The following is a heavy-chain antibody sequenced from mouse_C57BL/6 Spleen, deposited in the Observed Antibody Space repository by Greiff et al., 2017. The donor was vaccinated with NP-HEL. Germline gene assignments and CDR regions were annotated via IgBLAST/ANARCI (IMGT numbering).Heavy chain of an antibody. J-gene: IGHJ1*03. Sequence: VQLKQSGPGLVKPSQSLSLTCSVTGYSITSGYYWNWIRQFPGNKLEWMGYISYDGSNNYNPSLKNRISITRDTSKNQFFLKLNSVTTEDTATYYCARDLGNWDVGWYFDVWGTGTTVTVSS. CDR2: ISYDGSN. CDR3: ARDLGNWDVGWYFDV. CDR1: GYSITSGYY. V-gene: IGHV3-6*01. D-gene: IGHD4-1*01.